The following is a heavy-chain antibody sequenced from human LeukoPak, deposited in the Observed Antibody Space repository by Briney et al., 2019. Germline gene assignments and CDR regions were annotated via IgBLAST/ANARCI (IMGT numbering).Heavy chain of an antibody. Sequence: TSETLSLTCVVFGGSFSGYYWSWIRQPPGKGLEWIGEINHSGNTNYNPSLKSRVTISVDTSKNQFSLKLSSVTAADTAVYYCARLRLILGYCSGGSCYSGGFNWFDPWGQGTLVTVSS. CDR1: GGSFSGYY. V-gene: IGHV4-34*01. CDR3: ARLRLILGYCSGGSCYSGGFNWFDP. CDR2: INHSGNT. D-gene: IGHD2-15*01. J-gene: IGHJ5*02.